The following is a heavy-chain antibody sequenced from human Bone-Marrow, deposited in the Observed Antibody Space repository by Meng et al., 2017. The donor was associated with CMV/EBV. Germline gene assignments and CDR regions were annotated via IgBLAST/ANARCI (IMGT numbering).Heavy chain of an antibody. D-gene: IGHD6-6*01. J-gene: IGHJ4*02. CDR3: ARVRGIVGQLVAFDY. CDR2: IIPIFGTA. CDR1: GGTFSSYA. V-gene: IGHV1-69*05. Sequence: SVKVSCKASGGTFSSYAISWVRQAPGQGLEWMGGIIPIFGTANYAQKFQGRVTITTNESKSTAYMELSSLRSEDTAVYYCARVRGIVGQLVAFDYWGQRTLVTVSS.